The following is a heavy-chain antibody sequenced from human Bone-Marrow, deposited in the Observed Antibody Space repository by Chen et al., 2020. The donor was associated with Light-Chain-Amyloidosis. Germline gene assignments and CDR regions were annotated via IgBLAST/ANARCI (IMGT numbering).Heavy chain of an antibody. D-gene: IGHD5-12*01. V-gene: IGHV5-51*01. CDR1: GYTFPNYW. CDR2: IYPDDSDA. CDR3: ARRRDGYNFDY. J-gene: IGHJ4*02. Sequence: EVQLEQSGPAVKKPGVSLKLSCRGAGYTFPNYWIGWVRQMPGKGLEWMGVIYPDDSDARYSPSFEGQVTISADKSITTAYLQWRSLKASDTAMYYCARRRDGYNFDYWGQGTLVTVSS.